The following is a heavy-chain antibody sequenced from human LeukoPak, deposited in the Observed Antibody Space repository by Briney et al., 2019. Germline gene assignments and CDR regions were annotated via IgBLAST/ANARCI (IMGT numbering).Heavy chain of an antibody. V-gene: IGHV3-23*01. CDR3: ATPFPTSGYYPNYFDY. J-gene: IGHJ4*02. CDR1: GFTFSSYA. Sequence: GGSLRLSCAASGFTFSSYAMSWVRQAPGKGLEWVSVISGSGGSTYYADSVKGRFTISRDNSKSTLYLQMNSLRAEDTAVYYCATPFPTSGYYPNYFDYWGQGTLVTVSS. D-gene: IGHD3-22*01. CDR2: ISGSGGST.